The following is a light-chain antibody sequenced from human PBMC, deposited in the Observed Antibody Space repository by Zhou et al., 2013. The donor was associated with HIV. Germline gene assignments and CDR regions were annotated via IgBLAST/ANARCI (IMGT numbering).Light chain of an antibody. CDR1: QSVYKY. CDR3: QQRISWPIT. CDR2: DAS. Sequence: EVVLTQSPTTLSLSPGERATLSCRASQSVYKYLAWYQQKPGQAPRLLIYDASDRATGIPARFSGSGSETDFTLTISSLEPEDFAVYYCQQRISWPITFGQGTRLXIK. V-gene: IGKV3-11*01. J-gene: IGKJ5*01.